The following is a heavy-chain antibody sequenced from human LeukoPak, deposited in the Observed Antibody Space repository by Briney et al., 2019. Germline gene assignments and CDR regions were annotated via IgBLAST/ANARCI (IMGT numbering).Heavy chain of an antibody. CDR2: IYYSGST. CDR1: GGSISSYY. V-gene: IGHV4-59*01. Sequence: SETLSLTCTVSGGSISSYYWSWIRQPPGKGLEWIGYIYYSGSTNYNPSLKSRVTISVDTSKNQFSLKLSSVTAADTAVYYCASGTPTVLRYFDWSPSLDYWGQGTLVTVSS. CDR3: ASGTPTVLRYFDWSPSLDY. J-gene: IGHJ4*02. D-gene: IGHD3-9*01.